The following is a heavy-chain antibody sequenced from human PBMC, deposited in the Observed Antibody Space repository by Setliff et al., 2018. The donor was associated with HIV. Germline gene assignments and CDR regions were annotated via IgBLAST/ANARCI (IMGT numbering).Heavy chain of an antibody. D-gene: IGHD2-15*01. J-gene: IGHJ4*01. Sequence: LSLTCSVSGGSIRSGLNYWTWIRQPAGKGLEWIGQIYSGGTTNYNPSLKRRVTISVDMPKNHFSLNLTSVTAADTAVYYCARGHVVGTSRYFDFWGRGTLVTVSS. CDR3: ARGHVVGTSRYFDF. CDR1: GGSIRSGLNY. CDR2: IYSGGTT. V-gene: IGHV4-61*09.